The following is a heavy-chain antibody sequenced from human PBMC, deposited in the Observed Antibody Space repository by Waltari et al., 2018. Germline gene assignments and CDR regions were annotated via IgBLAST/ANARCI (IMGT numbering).Heavy chain of an antibody. D-gene: IGHD6-19*01. Sequence: QVQLVESGGGVVQPGTSLRLSCAASGFTFSSYSMHWVRQAPVKGLVWVTVFFSAGSTNCAYSLKRRFTISRDNSKNTLSLRMNSLRTEETAVYYCARENSVAGARAFDYWSQGLLVTVSS. CDR2: FFSAGST. CDR3: ARENSVAGARAFDY. CDR1: GFTFSSYS. V-gene: IGHV3-NL1*01. J-gene: IGHJ4*02.